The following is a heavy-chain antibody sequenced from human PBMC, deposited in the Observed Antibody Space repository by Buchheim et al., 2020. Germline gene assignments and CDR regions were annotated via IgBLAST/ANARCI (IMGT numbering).Heavy chain of an antibody. V-gene: IGHV3-30-3*01. CDR2: ISYDGSNK. D-gene: IGHD3-22*01. J-gene: IGHJ2*01. CDR1: GFTFSSYA. CDR3: ARGGVGYYDSSGHWYFDL. Sequence: QVQLVESGGGVVQPGRSLRLSCAASGFTFSSYAMHWVRQAPGKGLEWVAVISYDGSNKYYADSVKGRFTISRDNSKNTLYLQMNSLRAEDTAVYYCARGGVGYYDSSGHWYFDLWGRGTL.